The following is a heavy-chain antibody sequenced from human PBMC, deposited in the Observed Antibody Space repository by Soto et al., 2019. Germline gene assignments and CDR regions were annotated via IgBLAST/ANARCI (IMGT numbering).Heavy chain of an antibody. CDR2: IGAATDNT. CDR3: ERDITVRGITNTFDV. J-gene: IGHJ3*01. D-gene: IGHD3-10*02. CDR1: GYTFTSYS. Sequence: QVPLVQSGAEVKTPGASVKLSCKASGYTFTSYSILWVRQAPGQRLAWMGWIGAATDNTRYSQKFQGRVTINRDTSARSVNMEVSSLTYEDTAIYYCERDITVRGITNTFDVGGQGTMVAVSS. V-gene: IGHV1-3*01.